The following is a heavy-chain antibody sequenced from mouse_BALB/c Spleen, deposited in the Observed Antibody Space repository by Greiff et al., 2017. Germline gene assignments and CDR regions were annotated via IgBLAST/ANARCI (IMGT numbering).Heavy chain of an antibody. CDR1: GYTFTDYN. Sequence: VHVKQSGPELVKPGASVKISCKASGYTFTDYNMHWVKQSHGKSLEWIGYIYPYNGGTGYNQKFKSKATLTVDNSSSTAYMELRSLTSEDSAVYYCARSEKYGYAMDYWGQGTSVTVSS. V-gene: IGHV1S29*02. D-gene: IGHD1-1*01. CDR3: ARSEKYGYAMDY. CDR2: IYPYNGGT. J-gene: IGHJ4*01.